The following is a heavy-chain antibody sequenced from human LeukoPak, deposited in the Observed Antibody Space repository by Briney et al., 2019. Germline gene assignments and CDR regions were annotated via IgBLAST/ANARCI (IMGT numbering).Heavy chain of an antibody. Sequence: SETLSLTCTVSGGSISTFSWSWVRQTPDKGLEWIGSFVSTATKYNPSLESRVAISVDTSKNQFSLRLNSLTTADTASYYCARDTTVASGMQYWGPGTLVSVSS. CDR3: ARDTTVASGMQY. D-gene: IGHD6-19*01. CDR1: GGSISTFS. J-gene: IGHJ4*02. CDR2: FVSTAT. V-gene: IGHV4-59*01.